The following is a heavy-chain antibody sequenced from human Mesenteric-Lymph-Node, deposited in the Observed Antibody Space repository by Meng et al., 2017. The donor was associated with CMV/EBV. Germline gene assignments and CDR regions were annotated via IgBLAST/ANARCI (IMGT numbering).Heavy chain of an antibody. CDR2: ITSSGSTI. Sequence: SCAASGFTFSDYYMNWIRQAPGEGLEWVAYITSSGSTIYYADSVKGRFTISRDNAKSSLYLQMNSLRAEDTAVYYCARERGGGYDDYWGQGTLVTVSS. V-gene: IGHV3-11*01. D-gene: IGHD5-12*01. CDR3: ARERGGGYDDY. J-gene: IGHJ4*02. CDR1: GFTFSDYY.